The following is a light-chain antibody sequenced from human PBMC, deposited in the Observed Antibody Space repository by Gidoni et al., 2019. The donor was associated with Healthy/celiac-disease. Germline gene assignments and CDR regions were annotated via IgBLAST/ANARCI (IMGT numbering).Light chain of an antibody. J-gene: IGKJ4*01. Sequence: IQITQLPSSLSASVGDRVTITCRASQGISSWLDWYQQKPGKAPKLLIYAASSLQSGVPSRFSGSGSGTDFTLTISSLQPEDFATYYCQQGNSFPLTFXEXTKVEIK. V-gene: IGKV1-12*01. CDR1: QGISSW. CDR2: AAS. CDR3: QQGNSFPLT.